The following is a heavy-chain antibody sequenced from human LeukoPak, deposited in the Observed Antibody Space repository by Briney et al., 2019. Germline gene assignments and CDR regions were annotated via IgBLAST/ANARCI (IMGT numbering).Heavy chain of an antibody. V-gene: IGHV4-4*07. CDR2: IYTSGST. J-gene: IGHJ4*02. D-gene: IGHD3-10*01. Sequence: SETLSLTCTVSGGSIRSYYWSWIRQPAAKGLEWIGRIYTSGSTNYNPSLKSRVTMSVDTSKNQFSLKLASVTAADTAVYYCAREGAEVRGVLVKYYFDYWGQGALVTVSS. CDR1: GGSIRSYY. CDR3: AREGAEVRGVLVKYYFDY.